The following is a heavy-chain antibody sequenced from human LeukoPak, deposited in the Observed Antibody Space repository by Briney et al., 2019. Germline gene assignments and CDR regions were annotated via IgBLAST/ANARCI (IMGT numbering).Heavy chain of an antibody. CDR1: GDTFSSYT. J-gene: IGHJ6*02. D-gene: IGHD6-19*01. V-gene: IGHV1-69*10. Sequence: GASVKVSCKASGDTFSSYTISWVRQAPGQGLEWRGRIIAILGIANYAQKFQGRVTITADKSTSTAYMELSSLRSEDTAVYYCARGIAVAGTPSWYYGMDVWGQGTTVTVSS. CDR2: IIAILGIA. CDR3: ARGIAVAGTPSWYYGMDV.